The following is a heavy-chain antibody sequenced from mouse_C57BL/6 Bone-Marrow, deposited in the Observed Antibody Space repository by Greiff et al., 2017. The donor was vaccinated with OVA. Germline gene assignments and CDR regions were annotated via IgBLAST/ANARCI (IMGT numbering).Heavy chain of an antibody. CDR1: GYTFTSYW. D-gene: IGHD4-1*01. CDR2: IDPSDSYT. CDR3: ARCTKLGRMAY. V-gene: IGHV1-69*01. J-gene: IGHJ3*01. Sequence: QVQLQQSGPELVKPGASVKISCKASGYTFTSYWMHWVKQRPGQGLEWIGEIDPSDSYTNYNQKFKGKSTLTVDKSSSTAYMQLSSLTSEDSAVYYCARCTKLGRMAYWGQGTLVTVSA.